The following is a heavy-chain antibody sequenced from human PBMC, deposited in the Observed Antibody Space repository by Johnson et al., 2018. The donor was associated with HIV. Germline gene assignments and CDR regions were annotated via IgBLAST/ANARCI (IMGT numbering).Heavy chain of an antibody. CDR1: GFTFRDYY. J-gene: IGHJ3*02. CDR3: AKDLGIVGAVHRTFDI. D-gene: IGHD1-26*01. V-gene: IGHV3-66*01. Sequence: VQLVESGGGVVQPGTSLRLSCAASGFTFRDYYMSWIRQAPGKGLEWVSVIYSGGSTYYADSVKGRFTISRDNSKNTLYLQMNSLRAEDTAVYYCAKDLGIVGAVHRTFDIWGQGTMVTVSS. CDR2: IYSGGST.